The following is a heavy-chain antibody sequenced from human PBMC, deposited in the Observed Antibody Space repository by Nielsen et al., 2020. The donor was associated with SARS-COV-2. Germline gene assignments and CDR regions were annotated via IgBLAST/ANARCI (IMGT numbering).Heavy chain of an antibody. CDR2: INHSGST. CDR1: GGSFSGYY. J-gene: IGHJ5*02. D-gene: IGHD4-11*01. CDR3: ARGLQYNWFDP. Sequence: SETLSLTCAVYGGSFSGYYWSWIRQPPGKGLEWIGEINHSGSTNYNPSLKSRVTISVDKSKHQFSLKLSSVTAADTAVYYCARGLQYNWFDPWGQGTLVTVSS. V-gene: IGHV4-34*01.